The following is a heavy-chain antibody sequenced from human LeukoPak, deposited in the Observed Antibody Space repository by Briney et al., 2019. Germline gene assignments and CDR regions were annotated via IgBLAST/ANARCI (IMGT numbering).Heavy chain of an antibody. V-gene: IGHV4-39*01. CDR3: ATLPLRFLEWLSSHDAFDI. CDR2: IYYSGST. J-gene: IGHJ3*02. CDR1: GGSISSSSYY. Sequence: PSETLSLTCTVSGGSISSSSYYWGWIRKPPGKGLEWIGSIYYSGSTYYNPSLKSRVTISVDTSKNQFSLKLSSVTAADTAVYYCATLPLRFLEWLSSHDAFDIWGQGTMVTVSS. D-gene: IGHD3-3*01.